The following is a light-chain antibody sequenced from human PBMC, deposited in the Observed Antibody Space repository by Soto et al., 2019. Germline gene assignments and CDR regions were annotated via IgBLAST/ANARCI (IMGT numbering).Light chain of an antibody. V-gene: IGLV1-40*01. Sequence: VLTQPPSVSGAPGQRVTISCTGSSSNIGAGYDVHWYQQLPGTAPKLLMYGNNNRPSGVPDRFSGSKSGTSASLAITGLQAEDEADYYCQSYDSSLSGSVFGGGTKLTVL. CDR3: QSYDSSLSGSV. CDR2: GNN. CDR1: SSNIGAGYD. J-gene: IGLJ2*01.